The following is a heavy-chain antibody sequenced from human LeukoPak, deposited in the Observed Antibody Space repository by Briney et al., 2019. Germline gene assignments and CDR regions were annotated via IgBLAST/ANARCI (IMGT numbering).Heavy chain of an antibody. Sequence: SETLSLTCAVYGGSFSGYYWSWTRQPPGKGLEWIGEINHSGSTNYNPSLKSRVTISVDTSKNQFSLKLSSVTAADTAVYYCARHAVEAASRWFDPWGQGTLVTVPS. CDR1: GGSFSGYY. J-gene: IGHJ5*02. CDR3: ARHAVEAASRWFDP. CDR2: INHSGST. D-gene: IGHD1-1*01. V-gene: IGHV4-34*01.